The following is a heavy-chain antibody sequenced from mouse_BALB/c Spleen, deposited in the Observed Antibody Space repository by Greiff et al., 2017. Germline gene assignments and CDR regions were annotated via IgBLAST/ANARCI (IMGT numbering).Heavy chain of an antibody. V-gene: IGHV3-8*02. CDR2: ISYSGST. D-gene: IGHD1-1*01. J-gene: IGHJ4*01. Sequence: EVQLQQSGPSLVKPSQTLSLTCSVTGDSITSGYWNWIRKFPGNKLEYMGYISYSGSTYYNPSLKSRISITRDTSKNQYYLQLNSVTTEDTATYYCARGGIFITTVRRAMDYWGQGTSVTVSS. CDR3: ARGGIFITTVRRAMDY. CDR1: GDSITSGY.